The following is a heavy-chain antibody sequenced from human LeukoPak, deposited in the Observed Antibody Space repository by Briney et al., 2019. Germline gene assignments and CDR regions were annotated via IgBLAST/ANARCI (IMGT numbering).Heavy chain of an antibody. CDR1: GFTFSSYS. CDR2: ISSSSSYI. J-gene: IGHJ4*02. Sequence: GGSLRLSCAASGFTFSSYSMNWVRKAPGKGLEWVSSISSSSSYIYYADSVKGRFTISRDNSKNTLYLQMNSLSAEDTAVYYCVRDWRELHLPKYTDYSGQGTLVTVSS. CDR3: VRDWRELHLPKYTDY. D-gene: IGHD1-26*01. V-gene: IGHV3-21*04.